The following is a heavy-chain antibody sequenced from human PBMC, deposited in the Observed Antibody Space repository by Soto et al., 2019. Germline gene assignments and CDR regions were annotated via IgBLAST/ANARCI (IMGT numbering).Heavy chain of an antibody. J-gene: IGHJ4*02. CDR1: GFTFSSYG. Sequence: ESGGGVVQPGRSLRLSCAASGFTFSSYGMHWVRQAPGKGLEWVAVISYDGSNKYYADSVKGRFTISRDNSKNTLYLQMNSLRAEDTAVYYCAKTGYCSSTSCYTFDYWGQGTLVTVSS. CDR3: AKTGYCSSTSCYTFDY. CDR2: ISYDGSNK. D-gene: IGHD2-2*02. V-gene: IGHV3-30*18.